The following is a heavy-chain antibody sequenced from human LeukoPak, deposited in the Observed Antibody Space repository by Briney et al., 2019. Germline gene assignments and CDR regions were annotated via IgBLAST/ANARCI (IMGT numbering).Heavy chain of an antibody. V-gene: IGHV3-7*01. CDR1: GFTFSDYW. CDR3: ARDFCYLFDY. CDR2: IKQDGSEK. D-gene: IGHD2-15*01. Sequence: GGSLRLSCAASGFTFSDYWMHWVRQAPGKGLEWVANIKQDGSEKYYVDSVKGRFTISRDNAKNSLYLQMNSLRAEDTAVYYCARDFCYLFDYWGQGTLVTVSS. J-gene: IGHJ4*02.